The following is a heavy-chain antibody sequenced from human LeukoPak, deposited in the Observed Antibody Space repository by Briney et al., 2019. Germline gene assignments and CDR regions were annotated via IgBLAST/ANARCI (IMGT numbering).Heavy chain of an antibody. CDR3: AKDVPRYCSGGSCSTIDY. CDR2: IRYDGSNK. D-gene: IGHD2-15*01. CDR1: AFTFSSYG. J-gene: IGHJ4*02. Sequence: GGSLRLSCAASAFTFSSYGMHWVRQAPGKGLEWVAFIRYDGSNKYYADSVKGRFTISRDNSKNTLYLQMNSLRAEDTAVYYCAKDVPRYCSGGSCSTIDYWGQGTLVTVSS. V-gene: IGHV3-30*02.